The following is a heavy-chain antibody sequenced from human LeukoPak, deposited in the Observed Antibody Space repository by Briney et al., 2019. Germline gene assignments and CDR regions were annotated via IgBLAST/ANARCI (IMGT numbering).Heavy chain of an antibody. CDR1: GFTFSSFA. Sequence: GGSLRLSCAASGFTFSSFAMHWVRQAPGKGLEYLSAIYSDGSRTYYADSVKGRFTISRDNSKNTLYFEMSSLRVEDTAVYYCVKSPGSGWPVWGQGTLLTVFS. V-gene: IGHV3-64D*06. J-gene: IGHJ4*02. D-gene: IGHD6-19*01. CDR3: VKSPGSGWPV. CDR2: IYSDGSRT.